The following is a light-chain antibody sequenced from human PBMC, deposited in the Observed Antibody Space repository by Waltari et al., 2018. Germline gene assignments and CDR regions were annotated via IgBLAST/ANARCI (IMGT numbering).Light chain of an antibody. J-gene: IGKJ4*01. CDR1: PSVSSY. CDR3: QQRSNWPLT. CDR2: DAS. V-gene: IGKV3-11*01. Sequence: EIVLTQSPATLSLSPGERATLPCTASPSVSSYLAWYQQKPGQAPRLLIYDASNRATGIPARFSGSGSGTDFTLTISSLEPEDFAVYYCQQRSNWPLTFGGGTKVEIK.